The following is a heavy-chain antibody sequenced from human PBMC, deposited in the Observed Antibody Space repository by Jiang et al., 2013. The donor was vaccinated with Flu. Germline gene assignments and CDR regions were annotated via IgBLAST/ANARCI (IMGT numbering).Heavy chain of an antibody. D-gene: IGHD3-22*01. V-gene: IGHV1-18*01. CDR3: ARENYYDSSGYYGARVY. J-gene: IGHJ4*02. CDR2: ISAYNGNT. Sequence: GAEVKKPGASVKVSCKASGYTFTSYGISWVRQAPGQGLEWMGWISAYNGNTNYAQKLQGRVTMTTDTSTSTAYMELRSLRSDDTAVYYCARENYYDSSGYYGARVYWGQGTLVTVSS. CDR1: GYTFTSYG.